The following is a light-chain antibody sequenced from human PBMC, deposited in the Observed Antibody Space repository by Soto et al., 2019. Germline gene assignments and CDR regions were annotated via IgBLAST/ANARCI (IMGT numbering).Light chain of an antibody. V-gene: IGLV4-69*02. CDR1: SGHSNYA. J-gene: IGLJ2*01. Sequence: QAVVTQSPSASASLGASVKLTCTLSSGHSNYAIAWHQQQSEKGPRYLMKLNSDGSHSKGDGIPDRFSGSSSGAERYLTISSLQSEDEADYYCQTWGSGIVVFGGRDQGHRP. CDR2: LNSDGSH. CDR3: QTWGSGIVV.